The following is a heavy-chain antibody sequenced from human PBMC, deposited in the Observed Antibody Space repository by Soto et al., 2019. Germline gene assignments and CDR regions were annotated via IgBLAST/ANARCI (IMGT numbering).Heavy chain of an antibody. D-gene: IGHD3-22*01. CDR3: AKVPLGFYYYDSSGYHTNWFDP. Sequence: PGGSLRLSCAASGFTFSSYGMHWVRQAPGKGLEWVAVISYDGSNKYYADSVKGRFTISRDNSKNTLYLQMNSLRAEDTAVYYCAKVPLGFYYYDSSGYHTNWFDPWGQGTLVTVSS. CDR1: GFTFSSYG. CDR2: ISYDGSNK. J-gene: IGHJ5*02. V-gene: IGHV3-30*18.